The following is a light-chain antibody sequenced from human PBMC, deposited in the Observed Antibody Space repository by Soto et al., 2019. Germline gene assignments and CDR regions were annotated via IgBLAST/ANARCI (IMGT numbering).Light chain of an antibody. CDR1: SSDVGNHNL. CDR2: ENN. CDR3: CSYAGSSAFVV. J-gene: IGLJ2*01. Sequence: QSALTQPASVSGSPGQSITISRTATSSDVGNHNLVSWYQQHPGKAPTLMIYENNKRRSGVSNRFSASKSSYTASLTISGLQGEDEADYDCCSYAGSSAFVVFGGGTKLTVL. V-gene: IGLV2-23*02.